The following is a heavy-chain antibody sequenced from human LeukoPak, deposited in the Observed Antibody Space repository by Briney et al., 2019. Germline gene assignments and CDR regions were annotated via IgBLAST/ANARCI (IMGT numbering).Heavy chain of an antibody. J-gene: IGHJ3*02. D-gene: IGHD4-17*01. Sequence: GGSLRLSCAASGFTFSSYAMSWVRQAPGKGLEWVSAISDSGGSTYYADSVKGRFTISRDNSKNTLYLQMNSLRAEDTAVYYCAKDPPNDYGDYVDAFDIWGQGTMVTVSS. CDR1: GFTFSSYA. CDR3: AKDPPNDYGDYVDAFDI. CDR2: ISDSGGST. V-gene: IGHV3-23*01.